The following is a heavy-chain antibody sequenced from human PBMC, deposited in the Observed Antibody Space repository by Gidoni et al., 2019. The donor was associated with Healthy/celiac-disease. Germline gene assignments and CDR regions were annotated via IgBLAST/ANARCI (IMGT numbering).Heavy chain of an antibody. CDR3: ARDGEASVLIVGATYYFDY. CDR1: GFTFSSYW. D-gene: IGHD1-26*01. V-gene: IGHV3-7*03. CDR2: IKQDGSEK. J-gene: IGHJ4*02. Sequence: EVQLVESGGGLVQPGGSLRLSCAASGFTFSSYWMSWVRQAPGKGLEWVANIKQDGSEKYYVDSVKGRFTISRDNAKNSLYLQMNSLRAEDTAVYYCARDGEASVLIVGATYYFDYWGQGTLVTVSS.